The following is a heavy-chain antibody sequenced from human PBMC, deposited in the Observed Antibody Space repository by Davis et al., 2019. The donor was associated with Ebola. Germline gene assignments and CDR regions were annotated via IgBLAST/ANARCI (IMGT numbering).Heavy chain of an antibody. CDR3: ARAVVTVDYIIYYYYGMDV. V-gene: IGHV3-23*01. CDR2: ISGSGGST. J-gene: IGHJ6*02. D-gene: IGHD4-23*01. Sequence: GESLKISCAASGFTFSSYAMSWVRQAPGKGLEWVSGISGSGGSTYYADSVKGRFTISRDNAKNSLYLQMNSLRAEDTAVYYCARAVVTVDYIIYYYYGMDVWGQGTTVTVSS. CDR1: GFTFSSYA.